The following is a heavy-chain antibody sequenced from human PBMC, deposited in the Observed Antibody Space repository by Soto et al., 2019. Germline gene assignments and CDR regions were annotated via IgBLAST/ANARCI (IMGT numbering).Heavy chain of an antibody. D-gene: IGHD7-27*01. Sequence: LRLSCAASGFTFSSYAMSWVRQAPGKGLEWVSAISGSGGSTYYADSVKGRFTISRDNSKNTLYLQMNSLRAEDTAVYYCAKETGVPTKRFTSVYYFDYWGQGTLVTVSS. CDR1: GFTFSSYA. CDR3: AKETGVPTKRFTSVYYFDY. V-gene: IGHV3-23*01. CDR2: ISGSGGST. J-gene: IGHJ4*02.